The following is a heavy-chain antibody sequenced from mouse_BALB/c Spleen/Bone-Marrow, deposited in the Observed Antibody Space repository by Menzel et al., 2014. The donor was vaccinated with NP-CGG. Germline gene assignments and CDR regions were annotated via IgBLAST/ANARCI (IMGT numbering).Heavy chain of an antibody. D-gene: IGHD2-3*01. CDR1: GYTFTSYW. Sequence: GSELVRPGASVKLSCKASGYTFTSYWMNWMKQRPGQGLEWIGNIYPGSGSSNYDEKFKSKATLTVDTSSSTAYMQLSSLTSEDSAVYYCTRGWRAMDYWGQGTSVTVSS. J-gene: IGHJ4*01. V-gene: IGHV1S22*01. CDR2: IYPGSGSS. CDR3: TRGWRAMDY.